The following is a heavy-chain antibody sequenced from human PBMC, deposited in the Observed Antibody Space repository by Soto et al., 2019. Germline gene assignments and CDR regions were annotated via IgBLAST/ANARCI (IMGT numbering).Heavy chain of an antibody. CDR1: GGSISSGDYY. J-gene: IGHJ5*02. CDR3: ARDRHDGARLDP. Sequence: SETLSLTCTVSGGSISSGDYYWSWIRQPPGKGLEWIGYIYYSGSTFYNPSLKSRLTISVDTSKSQSSLKLSSVTAADTAVYYWARDRHDGARLDPWGQGTLVTVSS. CDR2: IYYSGST. D-gene: IGHD3-3*01. V-gene: IGHV4-30-4*01.